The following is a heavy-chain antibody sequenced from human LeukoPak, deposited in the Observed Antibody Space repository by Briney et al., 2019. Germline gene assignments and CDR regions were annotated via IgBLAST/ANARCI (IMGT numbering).Heavy chain of an antibody. CDR3: ARHSGSGWQALGY. CDR1: GYTFSNYG. CDR2: TSYNGNT. J-gene: IGHJ4*02. Sequence: ASVKVSCKASGYTFSNYGISWVRQAPGLGLEWMGWTSYNGNTNYAQKIQDRVTMTTDTSTTTAYMELRSLESDDTAVYYCARHSGSGWQALGYWGQGTLVTVSS. D-gene: IGHD6-19*01. V-gene: IGHV1-18*04.